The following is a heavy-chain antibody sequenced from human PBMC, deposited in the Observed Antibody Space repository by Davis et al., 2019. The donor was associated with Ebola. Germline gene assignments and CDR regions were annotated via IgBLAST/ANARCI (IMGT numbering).Heavy chain of an antibody. CDR2: MHYSGDT. J-gene: IGHJ5*02. D-gene: IGHD3-10*01. V-gene: IGHV4-59*01. Sequence: SETLSLTCTVPGGSISSYYWSWIRQPPGKGLEWIGYMHYSGDTNYNPSLKSRVTISMDTSKNQISLKVRSVTAADTAVYYCASADEAGANWFDPWGQGTLVTVSS. CDR1: GGSISSYY. CDR3: ASADEAGANWFDP.